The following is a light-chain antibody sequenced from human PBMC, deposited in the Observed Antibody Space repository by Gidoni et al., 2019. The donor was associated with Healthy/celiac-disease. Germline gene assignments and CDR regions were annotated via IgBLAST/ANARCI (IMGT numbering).Light chain of an antibody. CDR2: GNS. J-gene: IGLJ2*01. CDR1: SSNIGAGYD. CDR3: QSYDSSRDVV. Sequence: QSVLTQPPSVSGAPGQRVTISCTGSSSNIGAGYDVHWYQQLPGTAPKLLIYGNSNRPSGFPDRFSGSKSGTAASLAITGLQAEDEADYYCQSYDSSRDVVFGGGTKLTVL. V-gene: IGLV1-40*01.